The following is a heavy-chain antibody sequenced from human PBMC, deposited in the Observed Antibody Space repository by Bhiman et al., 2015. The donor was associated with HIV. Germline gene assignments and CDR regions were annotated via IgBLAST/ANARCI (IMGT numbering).Heavy chain of an antibody. CDR2: IKQDGSEK. D-gene: IGHD4-17*01. CDR1: GFTFSSYW. CDR3: ARAPPGTVTTYVGYFDL. J-gene: IGHJ2*01. Sequence: EVQLVESGGGLVQPGGSLKLSCSASGFTFSSYWMTWVRQAPGKGLEWVANIKQDGSEKYYVDSVKGRFTISRDNAKNSLYLQMNSLRADDTAVYYCARAPPGTVTTYVGYFDLWGLAPWSTVSS. V-gene: IGHV3-7*05.